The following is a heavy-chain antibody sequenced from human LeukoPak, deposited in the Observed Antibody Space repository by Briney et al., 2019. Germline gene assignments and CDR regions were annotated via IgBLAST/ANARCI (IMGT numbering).Heavy chain of an antibody. CDR3: ARVWETQYYFDH. Sequence: GGSLRLSCAASRFTFSSYYMYWVRQALGKGLEWVAFISDDGVKRYYADSVKGRFSISRDNYKKTLYLQMDSLRTEDTAVYYCARVWETQYYFDHWGQGTLVTVSS. V-gene: IGHV3-30-3*01. J-gene: IGHJ4*02. CDR2: ISDDGVKR. D-gene: IGHD1-26*01. CDR1: RFTFSSYY.